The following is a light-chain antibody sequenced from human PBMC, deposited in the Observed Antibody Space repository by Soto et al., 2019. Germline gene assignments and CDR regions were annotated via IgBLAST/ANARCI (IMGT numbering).Light chain of an antibody. Sequence: ASVGDRVASTFRASQNIERWLAWYQQKPGKAPKLLLYDVSSLESGVPSRFSGSGSATEFILTINGLQPDDFATYFCQQFKSGTWTFGQGTKVDIK. J-gene: IGKJ1*01. CDR3: QQFKSGTWT. CDR1: QNIERW. V-gene: IGKV1-5*01. CDR2: DVS.